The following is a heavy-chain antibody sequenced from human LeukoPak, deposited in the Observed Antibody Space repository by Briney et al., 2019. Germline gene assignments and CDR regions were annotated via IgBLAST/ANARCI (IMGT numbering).Heavy chain of an antibody. V-gene: IGHV3-7*01. CDR3: ARDIPPYYYGSGSYYDY. D-gene: IGHD3-10*01. CDR1: GFTFSSYW. CDR2: IKQDGSEK. J-gene: IGHJ4*02. Sequence: GGSLRLSCAASGFTFSSYWMSWVRQAPGKGLEWVANIKQDGSEKYYADSVKGRFTISRDNAKNSLYLQMNSLRAEDTAVYYCARDIPPYYYGSGSYYDYWGQGTLVSVPS.